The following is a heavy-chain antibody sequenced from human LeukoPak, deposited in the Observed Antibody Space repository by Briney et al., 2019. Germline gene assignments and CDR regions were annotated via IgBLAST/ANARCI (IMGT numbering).Heavy chain of an antibody. J-gene: IGHJ4*02. V-gene: IGHV3-23*01. CDR3: AKDWIQFNRVFDCFDS. CDR2: IGNTET. CDR1: GFPFETNA. D-gene: IGHD5-18*01. Sequence: PGGSLRLSCATSGFPFETNAMSWVRQAPGKGLEWVATIGNTETFYADSVTGRFPISRDNSKNTVNLQMNRLRVEDTAIYYCAKDWIQFNRVFDCFDSWGQGTLVTVSS.